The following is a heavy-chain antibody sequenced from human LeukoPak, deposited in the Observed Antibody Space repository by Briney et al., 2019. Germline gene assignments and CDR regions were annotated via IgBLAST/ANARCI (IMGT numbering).Heavy chain of an antibody. Sequence: GGSLRLSCAASGFTFSSYSMNWVRQAPGKGLEWVSYISSRSSTIYYADSVKGRFTISRDNAKNSLYLQMNSLRGEDTAVYYCAREGGSLTIDAFDIWGQGTMVTVSS. J-gene: IGHJ3*02. CDR2: ISSRSSTI. CDR1: GFTFSSYS. V-gene: IGHV3-48*01. D-gene: IGHD1-26*01. CDR3: AREGGSLTIDAFDI.